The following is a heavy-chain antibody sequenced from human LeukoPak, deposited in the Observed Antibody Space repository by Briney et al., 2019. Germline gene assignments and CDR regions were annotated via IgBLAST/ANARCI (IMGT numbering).Heavy chain of an antibody. J-gene: IGHJ3*02. Sequence: SETLSLTCTVSGGSIGSSSYYWGWIRQPPGKGLEWIGSIYYSGSTYYNPSLKSRVTISVDTSKNQFSLKLSSVTAADTAVYYCASVVSGIVGATMVYAFDIWGQGTMVTVSS. D-gene: IGHD1-26*01. CDR1: GGSIGSSSYY. V-gene: IGHV4-39*07. CDR3: ASVVSGIVGATMVYAFDI. CDR2: IYYSGST.